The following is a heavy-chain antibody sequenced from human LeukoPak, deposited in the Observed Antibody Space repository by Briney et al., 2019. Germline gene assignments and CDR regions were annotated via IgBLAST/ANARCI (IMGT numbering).Heavy chain of an antibody. J-gene: IGHJ6*02. D-gene: IGHD5-12*01. CDR3: ARCGYSGYGMDV. Sequence: ASVKVSCKASGYTFTSYAMHWVRQAPGQRLEWMGWINAGNGNTKYSQKFQGRVTITRDTSASTAYMELSSLRSEDTAVYYCARCGYSGYGMDVWGQGTTVTVSS. CDR1: GYTFTSYA. V-gene: IGHV1-3*01. CDR2: INAGNGNT.